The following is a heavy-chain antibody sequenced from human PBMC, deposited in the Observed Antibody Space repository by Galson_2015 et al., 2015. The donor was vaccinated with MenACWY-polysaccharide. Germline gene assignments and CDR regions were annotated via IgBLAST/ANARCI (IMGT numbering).Heavy chain of an antibody. J-gene: IGHJ4*02. D-gene: IGHD5-18*01. Sequence: SLRLSCAASGFTVSHNYMTWVRQAPGKGLEWVSILYSGGNAYYADSVKGRFTISRDNSRNTLDLQMNSLRAEDTAVYYCAPAGPMVNSYAFDVRGQGTLVTVSS. CDR1: GFTVSHNY. V-gene: IGHV3-66*01. CDR3: APAGPMVNSYAFDV. CDR2: LYSGGNA.